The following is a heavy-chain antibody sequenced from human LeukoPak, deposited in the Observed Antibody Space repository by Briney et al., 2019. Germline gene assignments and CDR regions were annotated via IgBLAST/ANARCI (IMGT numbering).Heavy chain of an antibody. CDR3: TTTSSWQWLVPYDAFDI. CDR1: GFTFSMYG. CDR2: IANDGKTT. J-gene: IGHJ3*02. D-gene: IGHD6-19*01. V-gene: IGHV3-30*03. Sequence: GGSLRLSCAASGFTFSMYGTHWLRQAPGKGLEWVAVIANDGKTTYYADSVKGRFTISRDNSKNTLYLQMNSLKTEDTAVYYCTTTSSWQWLVPYDAFDIWGQGTMVTVSS.